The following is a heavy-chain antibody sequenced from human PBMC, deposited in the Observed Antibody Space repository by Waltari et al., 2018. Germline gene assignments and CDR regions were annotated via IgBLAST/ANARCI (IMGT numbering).Heavy chain of an antibody. V-gene: IGHV5-51*01. D-gene: IGHD1-26*01. CDR2: IYPADPLT. Sequence: EVQLVQSGAEVKKPGESLKISCQTSGYDFAKSWIGWVRQMPGKGLEWMGLIYPADPLTIYSPSFQDQVTFSADESTSTAYLQWSSLKASDTAIYYCALHQRVWVGSTYNYYFDYWGQGTLVTVSS. CDR1: GYDFAKSW. J-gene: IGHJ4*02. CDR3: ALHQRVWVGSTYNYYFDY.